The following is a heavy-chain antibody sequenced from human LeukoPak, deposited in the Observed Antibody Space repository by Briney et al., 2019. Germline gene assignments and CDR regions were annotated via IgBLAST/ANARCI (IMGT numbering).Heavy chain of an antibody. Sequence: SETLSLACTVSGGSVSSASSYWSWVRQAPGKGLEWTGYIYYSGSTDYNPSLKSRVTISVDRSKNQFSLKVNSVTAADTAVYYCARKSTTGPIDYWGQGTLVTVSS. CDR3: ARKSTTGPIDY. V-gene: IGHV4-61*01. D-gene: IGHD1-1*01. CDR2: IYYSGST. J-gene: IGHJ4*02. CDR1: GGSVSSASSY.